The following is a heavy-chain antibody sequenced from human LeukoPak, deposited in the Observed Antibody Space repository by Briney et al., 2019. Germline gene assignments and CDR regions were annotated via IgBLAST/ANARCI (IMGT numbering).Heavy chain of an antibody. CDR2: IYYSGST. J-gene: IGHJ6*02. D-gene: IGHD3-10*01. Sequence: SETLSLTCTVPGGSFSSYYWSWIRQPPGKGLEWIGYIYYSGSTNYNPSLKSRVTISVDTSKNQFSLKLSSVTAADTAVYYCARDQRGSGYYGMDVWGQGTTVTVSS. CDR1: GGSFSSYY. V-gene: IGHV4-59*12. CDR3: ARDQRGSGYYGMDV.